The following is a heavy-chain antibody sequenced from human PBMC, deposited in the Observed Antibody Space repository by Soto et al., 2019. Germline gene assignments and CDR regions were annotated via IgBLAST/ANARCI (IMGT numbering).Heavy chain of an antibody. CDR3: ARQGQYNYGSNDY. D-gene: IGHD5-18*01. V-gene: IGHV5-51*01. CDR2: IYPDDSDT. Sequence: PGESLKISCDASGYTFTSYWIAWVRQMPGKGLEWMGIIYPDDSDTRYRPSFQGQVTISADKSISTAYLQWSSLKASDTAMYYCARQGQYNYGSNDYWGQGTLVTVSS. CDR1: GYTFTSYW. J-gene: IGHJ4*02.